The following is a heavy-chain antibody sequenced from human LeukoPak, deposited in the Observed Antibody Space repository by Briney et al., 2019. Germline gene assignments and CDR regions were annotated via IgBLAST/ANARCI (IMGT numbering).Heavy chain of an antibody. Sequence: GGSLRLSCAASGFTFDDYALHWVRQAPGKGLEWVSGISWNSGSIGYADSVKGRFTISRDNAKNSLYLQMNSLRAEDTALYYCAKDYYDSSGYYFDYWGQGTLVTVSS. V-gene: IGHV3-9*01. D-gene: IGHD3-22*01. J-gene: IGHJ4*02. CDR2: ISWNSGSI. CDR1: GFTFDDYA. CDR3: AKDYYDSSGYYFDY.